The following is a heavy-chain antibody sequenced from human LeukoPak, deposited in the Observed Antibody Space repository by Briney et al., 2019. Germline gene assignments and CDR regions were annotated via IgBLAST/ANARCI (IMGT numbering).Heavy chain of an antibody. J-gene: IGHJ6*03. CDR2: IFYSGST. V-gene: IGHV4-59*11. CDR1: GGSISTHY. Sequence: SETLSLTCTVSGGSISTHYWGWIRQPPGKGLEWIADIFYSGSTNYNPSLKSRVTMSVDTSTHQVSLKLSSVTAADTAVYYCARGYCSSARCYTASPYYTDGAGKPTTATAPS. CDR3: ARGYCSSARCYTASPYYTDG. D-gene: IGHD2-2*02.